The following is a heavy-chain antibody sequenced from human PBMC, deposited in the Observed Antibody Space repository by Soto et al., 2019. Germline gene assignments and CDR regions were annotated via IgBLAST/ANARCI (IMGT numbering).Heavy chain of an antibody. J-gene: IGHJ4*02. CDR2: IYDSGNT. V-gene: IGHV4-30-2*01. CDR1: GGSISGTTYS. CDR3: AGEQGAAAGHSNFDY. D-gene: IGHD6-13*01. Sequence: QLQLQESGSGLVKPSQTLSLTCAVSGGSISGTTYSWSWIRQPPGKGLEWIGYIYDSGNTYYNPSLKSQFSISVDRSKNQFSLKLSSVTAADTAVYYYAGEQGAAAGHSNFDYWGQGALVTVSS.